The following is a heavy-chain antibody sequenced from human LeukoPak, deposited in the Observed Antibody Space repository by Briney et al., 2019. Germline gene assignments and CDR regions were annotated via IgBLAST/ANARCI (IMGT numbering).Heavy chain of an antibody. CDR2: IYYSGST. D-gene: IGHD3-22*01. V-gene: IGHV4-59*01. Sequence: SETLSLTCTVSGGSISSYYWSWIRQPPGKGLEWIGYIYYSGSTNYNPSLKSRVTISVDTSKNQFSLKLSSVTAADTAVYYCARPYYYDSRIDPWGQGILVTVSS. J-gene: IGHJ5*02. CDR3: ARPYYYDSRIDP. CDR1: GGSISSYY.